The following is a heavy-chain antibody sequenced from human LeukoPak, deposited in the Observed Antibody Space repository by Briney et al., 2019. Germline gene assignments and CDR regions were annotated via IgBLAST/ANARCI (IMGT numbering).Heavy chain of an antibody. J-gene: IGHJ4*02. CDR2: ISSSSSYI. V-gene: IGHV3-21*01. CDR3: ASPGIAAAAPYYFDY. Sequence: GGSLRLSCAASGFTFSSYSMNWVRQAPGKGLEWVSSISSSSSYIYYADPVKGRFTISRDNAKNSLYLQMNSLRAEDTAVYYCASPGIAAAAPYYFDYWGQGTLVTVSS. CDR1: GFTFSSYS. D-gene: IGHD6-13*01.